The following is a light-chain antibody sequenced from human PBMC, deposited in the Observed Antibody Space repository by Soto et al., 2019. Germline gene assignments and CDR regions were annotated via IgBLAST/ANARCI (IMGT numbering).Light chain of an antibody. V-gene: IGKV1-5*01. CDR3: QQYNSYWT. CDR2: DAS. J-gene: IGKJ1*01. CDR1: QSISSW. Sequence: DVPLTQSHSTLSAFLPQCVDIXCRASQSISSWLAWYQQKPGKAPKLLIYDASSLESGVPPRFSGSGSGTEFTLTISSLQPDDFATYYCQQYNSYWTFGQGTKVDIK.